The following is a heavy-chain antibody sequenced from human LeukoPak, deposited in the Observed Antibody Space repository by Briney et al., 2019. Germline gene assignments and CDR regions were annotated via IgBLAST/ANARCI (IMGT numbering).Heavy chain of an antibody. CDR2: IYYGRTT. J-gene: IGHJ3*02. CDR1: GVSISSYY. Sequence: SETLSLTCTVSGVSISSYYWSWVRQPPGKGLEWIGYIYYGRTTNYNPSRKSRVAISVDKSKNKFSLKRSSVAAADMALYYCAGDYCGGDCPYHACYIWGQGTMVTVSS. D-gene: IGHD2-21*02. V-gene: IGHV4-59*13. CDR3: AGDYCGGDCPYHACYI.